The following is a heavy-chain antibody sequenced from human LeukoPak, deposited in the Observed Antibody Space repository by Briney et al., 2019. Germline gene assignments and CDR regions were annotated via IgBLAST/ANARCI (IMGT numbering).Heavy chain of an antibody. Sequence: GGSLRLSCAASGSTFTNAWMNWVRQAPGKGLEWVGRIKSKSDGGTTDYAAPVKGRFTISRDDPKITLYLQMNSLKTEDTAVYYCAHGLWHYDAFDVRGQGTMVTVSS. CDR1: GSTFTNAW. CDR3: AHGLWHYDAFDV. J-gene: IGHJ3*01. CDR2: IKSKSDGGTT. V-gene: IGHV3-15*01. D-gene: IGHD3-10*01.